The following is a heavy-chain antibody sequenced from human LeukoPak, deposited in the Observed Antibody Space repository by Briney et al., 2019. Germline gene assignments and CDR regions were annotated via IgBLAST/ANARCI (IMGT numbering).Heavy chain of an antibody. D-gene: IGHD2-2*01. CDR1: SSYS. Sequence: SSYSWGWIRQPPGKGLEWVSYISSSSSTIYYADSVKGRFTISRDNAKNSLYLQMNSLRDEDTAVYYCARGAMWLDYWGQGTLVTVSS. V-gene: IGHV3-48*02. J-gene: IGHJ4*02. CDR3: ARGAMWLDY. CDR2: ISSSSSTI.